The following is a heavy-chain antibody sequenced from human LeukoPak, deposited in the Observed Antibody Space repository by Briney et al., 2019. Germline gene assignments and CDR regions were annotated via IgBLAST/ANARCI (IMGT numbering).Heavy chain of an antibody. V-gene: IGHV4-61*02. CDR1: GGSISSGPYY. J-gene: IGHJ4*02. CDR3: ARLQYSSSSANFDY. CDR2: IYTSGST. Sequence: SETLSLTCTVSGGSISSGPYYWSWIRQPAGKGLEWIGRIYTSGSTNYNPSLKSRVTISVEMSRNQFSLKLSSVTAADTAVYYCARLQYSSSSANFDYWGQGTLVTVSS. D-gene: IGHD6-6*01.